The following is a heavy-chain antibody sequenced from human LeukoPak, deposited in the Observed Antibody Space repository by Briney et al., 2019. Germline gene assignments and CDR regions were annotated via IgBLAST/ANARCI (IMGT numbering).Heavy chain of an antibody. CDR1: EFTFSSYS. CDR3: VAGTTY. J-gene: IGHJ4*02. Sequence: GGSLRLSCAASEFTFSSYSMNWVRQAPGKGLQWVSYITGSGSGIHYADSVKGRFTISRDNARNSLYLQMNSLRAEDTAVYWAVAGTTYWGQGTLVTVSS. CDR2: ITGSGSGI. V-gene: IGHV3-48*04. D-gene: IGHD6-19*01.